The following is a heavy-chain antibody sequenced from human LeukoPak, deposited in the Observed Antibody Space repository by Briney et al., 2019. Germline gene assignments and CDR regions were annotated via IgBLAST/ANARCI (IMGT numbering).Heavy chain of an antibody. D-gene: IGHD4-17*01. CDR2: IHHSGST. Sequence: SETLSLTCAVSGGSISSGSWWGWIRQPPGKGLEWIGEIHHSGSTNYNPSLKSRVTLSVDKSKNQLSLRLTSVAAADTAVYYCARGGDYRFDYWGQGTLVTVSS. V-gene: IGHV4-4*02. J-gene: IGHJ4*02. CDR1: GGSISSGSW. CDR3: ARGGDYRFDY.